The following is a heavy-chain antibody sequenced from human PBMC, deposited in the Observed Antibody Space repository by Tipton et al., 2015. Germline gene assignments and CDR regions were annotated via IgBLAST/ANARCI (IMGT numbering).Heavy chain of an antibody. CDR3: ASGYGDYVNGMDV. J-gene: IGHJ6*02. CDR2: IQYSGGT. Sequence: TLSLTCTVSSDSINKYYWSWIRQPPGKELQWIGYIQYSGGTNYNPSLESRVSMSVDTSKTQFSLEMRSVTATDTAVYYCASGYGDYVNGMDVWGQGTTVTVSS. CDR1: SDSINKYY. D-gene: IGHD4-17*01. V-gene: IGHV4-59*01.